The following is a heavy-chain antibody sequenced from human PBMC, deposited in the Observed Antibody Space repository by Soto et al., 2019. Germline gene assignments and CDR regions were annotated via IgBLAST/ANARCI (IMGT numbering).Heavy chain of an antibody. Sequence: PGGSLRLSCAASGFTFSSYAMSWVRQAPGKGLEWVSAISGSGSSTYYADSVKGRFTISRDNSKNTLYLQMNSLRAEDTAVYYCAKASYHYGSAYNYSGMDVWGQGTTVTVSS. J-gene: IGHJ6*02. D-gene: IGHD3-10*01. CDR2: ISGSGSST. V-gene: IGHV3-23*01. CDR1: GFTFSSYA. CDR3: AKASYHYGSAYNYSGMDV.